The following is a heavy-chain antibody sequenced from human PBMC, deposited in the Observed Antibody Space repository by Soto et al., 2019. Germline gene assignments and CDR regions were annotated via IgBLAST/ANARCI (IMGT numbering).Heavy chain of an antibody. CDR2: IIPIFGTA. Sequence: QVQLVQSGAEVKKPGSSVKVSCKASGGTFSSYAISWVRQAPGQGLEWMGGIIPIFGTANYAQKFQGRVTFTADESTNTAYMELSRLRSEDTAVYYCATKYDSSGYYSYYYYGMDVWGQGTTVTVSS. CDR1: GGTFSSYA. CDR3: ATKYDSSGYYSYYYYGMDV. D-gene: IGHD3-22*01. J-gene: IGHJ6*02. V-gene: IGHV1-69*12.